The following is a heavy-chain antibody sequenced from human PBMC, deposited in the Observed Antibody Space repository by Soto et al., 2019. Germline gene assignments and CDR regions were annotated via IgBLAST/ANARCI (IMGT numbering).Heavy chain of an antibody. V-gene: IGHV3-30*18. D-gene: IGHD5-12*01. Sequence: WGSLILSCAASGFTFSSYGMPWVRQAPGKGLEWVAVISYDGSNKYYADSVKGRFTISRDNSKNTLYLQMNSLRAEDTAVYYCAKENSGYDWSFWYWGQGTMVTVSS. J-gene: IGHJ4*02. CDR3: AKENSGYDWSFWY. CDR2: ISYDGSNK. CDR1: GFTFSSYG.